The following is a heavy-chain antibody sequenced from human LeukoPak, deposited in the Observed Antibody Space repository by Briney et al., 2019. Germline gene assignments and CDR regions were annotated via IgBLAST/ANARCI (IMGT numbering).Heavy chain of an antibody. Sequence: ASVKVSCKASGGTFSSYAISWVRQAPGQGLEWMGGIIPIFGTANYAQKFQGRVTITADESTSTAYMELSSLRSEGTAVYYCARDPTSAVDTAMYWDNWFDPWGQGTLVTVSS. CDR2: IIPIFGTA. J-gene: IGHJ5*02. V-gene: IGHV1-69*13. D-gene: IGHD5-18*01. CDR1: GGTFSSYA. CDR3: ARDPTSAVDTAMYWDNWFDP.